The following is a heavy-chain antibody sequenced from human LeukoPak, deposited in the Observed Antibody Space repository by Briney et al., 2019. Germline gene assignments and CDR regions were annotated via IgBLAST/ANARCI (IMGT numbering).Heavy chain of an antibody. V-gene: IGHV3-30*05. J-gene: IGHJ6*03. CDR2: ISYDGSNK. Sequence: GRSLRLSCAASGFTFSSYGMHWVRQAPGKGLEWVAVISYDGSNKYYADSVKGRFTISRDNSKNTLYLQMNSLRAEDTAVYYCARDVIRGSGTTGESYYYYYMDVWGKGTTVTVSS. CDR3: ARDVIRGSGTTGESYYYYYMDV. CDR1: GFTFSSYG. D-gene: IGHD1-7*01.